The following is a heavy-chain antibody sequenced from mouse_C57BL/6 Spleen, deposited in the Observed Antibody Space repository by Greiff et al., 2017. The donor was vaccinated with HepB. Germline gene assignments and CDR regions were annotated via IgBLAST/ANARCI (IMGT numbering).Heavy chain of an antibody. CDR2: IDPSDSET. Sequence: QVQLQQPWAELVRPGSSVKLSCKASGYTFTSYWMHWVKQRPIQGLEWIGNIDPSDSETHYNQKFKDKATLTVDKSSSTAYMQLSSLTSEDSAVYYCARDTTVVANWYFDVWGTGTTVTVSS. V-gene: IGHV1-52*01. J-gene: IGHJ1*03. CDR3: ARDTTVVANWYFDV. D-gene: IGHD1-1*01. CDR1: GYTFTSYW.